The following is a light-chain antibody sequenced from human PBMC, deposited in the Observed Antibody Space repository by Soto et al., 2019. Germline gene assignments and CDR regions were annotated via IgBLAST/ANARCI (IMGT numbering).Light chain of an antibody. J-gene: IGLJ2*01. CDR3: SSYTSTSTVI. CDR1: SSDVGNYNY. CDR2: DVS. Sequence: QSALTQPASVSESPGQSITISCTGTSSDVGNYNYVSWYQHHPGKAPKLMIHDVSNRPSGISNRFSGSKSGNTASLTISGLQAEDEADYYCSSYTSTSTVIFGGGTKVTVL. V-gene: IGLV2-14*03.